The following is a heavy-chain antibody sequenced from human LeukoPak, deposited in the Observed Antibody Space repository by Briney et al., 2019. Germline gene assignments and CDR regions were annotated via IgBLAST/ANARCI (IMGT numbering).Heavy chain of an antibody. CDR2: INWNGGST. J-gene: IGHJ4*02. CDR1: GFTFSSYG. D-gene: IGHD4-17*01. CDR3: ARAGYYGDYAGFDY. Sequence: PGGSLRLSCAASGFTFSSYGMHWVRQAPGKGLEWVSGINWNGGSTGYADSVKGRFTISRDNAKNSLYLQMNSLRAEDTALYYCARAGYYGDYAGFDYWGQGTLVTVSS. V-gene: IGHV3-20*04.